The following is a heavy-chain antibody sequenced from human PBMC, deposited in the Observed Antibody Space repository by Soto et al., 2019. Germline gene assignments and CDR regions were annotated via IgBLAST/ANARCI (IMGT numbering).Heavy chain of an antibody. D-gene: IGHD1-26*01. CDR1: GFTLSNYG. V-gene: IGHV3-30*18. CDR3: AKTGESGTFGRFDY. CDR2: TSYDGTYT. Sequence: QVQLVESGGGVVQPGRSLRLSCVASGFTLSNYGMHWVRQAPGKGLEWVAATSYDGTYTYYTDSVKGRFTISRDNSKNKLYLQMNSLRPEDTAVYYCAKTGESGTFGRFDYWGQGTLVTVSS. J-gene: IGHJ4*02.